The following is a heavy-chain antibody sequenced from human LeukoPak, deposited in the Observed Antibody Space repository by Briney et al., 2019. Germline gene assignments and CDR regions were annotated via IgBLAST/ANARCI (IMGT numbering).Heavy chain of an antibody. CDR2: IYGGDNT. J-gene: IGHJ6*02. V-gene: IGHV3-53*01. Sequence: GGSLRLCCAASGITVSSNYMSWVRQATGKGLEWVSVIYGGDNTYYAGSVKGRFITSRDKSKNTLYLQMNSLRAEDTAVYYCAKNYYGMDVWGQGTTVIVS. CDR3: AKNYYGMDV. CDR1: GITVSSNY.